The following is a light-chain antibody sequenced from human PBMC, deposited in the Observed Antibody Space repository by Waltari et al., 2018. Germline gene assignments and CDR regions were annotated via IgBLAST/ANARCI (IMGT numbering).Light chain of an antibody. J-gene: IGLJ2*01. CDR3: QSYDDRLGVV. CDR1: SSNIGANYA. V-gene: IGLV1-40*01. CDR2: GNS. Sequence: QSALTQPPSVSGALGQRVTIPCTGSSSNIGANYAVPWYQKLPEAAPKLLIYGNSIRPSGVPGRFSGSKSGTSASLVITGLQAGDEATYYCQSYDDRLGVVFGGGTKVTVL.